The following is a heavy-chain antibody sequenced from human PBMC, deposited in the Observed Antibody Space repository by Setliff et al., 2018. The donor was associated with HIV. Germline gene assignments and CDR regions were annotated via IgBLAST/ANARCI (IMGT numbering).Heavy chain of an antibody. Sequence: PSETLSLTCAVSGGSISSGGYSWSWIRQPPGKGLEWIGYIYHSGSTYYNPSLKSRVTISVDRSKNQFSLKLSSVTAADTAVYYCARQPWFGELSYFDYWGQGTLVTSPQ. CDR1: GGSISSGGYS. J-gene: IGHJ4*02. V-gene: IGHV4-30-2*01. CDR3: ARQPWFGELSYFDY. CDR2: IYHSGST. D-gene: IGHD3-10*01.